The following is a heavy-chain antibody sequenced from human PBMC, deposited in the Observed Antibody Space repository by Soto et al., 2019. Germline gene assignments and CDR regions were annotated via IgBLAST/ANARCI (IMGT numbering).Heavy chain of an antibody. V-gene: IGHV3-30*18. Sequence: PGGSLRLSCAATGFTVSSSYMSWVRQAPGKGLEWVAVISYDGVNKYYADSVKGRFTISRDNSKNTLYLQMNSLRAEDTAVYYCAKSVYNWNDGFFDYWGQGTLVTVSS. J-gene: IGHJ4*02. D-gene: IGHD1-1*01. CDR2: ISYDGVNK. CDR3: AKSVYNWNDGFFDY. CDR1: GFTVSSSY.